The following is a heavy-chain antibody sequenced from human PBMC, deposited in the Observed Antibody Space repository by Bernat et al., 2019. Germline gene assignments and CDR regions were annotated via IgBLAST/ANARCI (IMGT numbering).Heavy chain of an antibody. CDR2: IYYSGST. Sequence: QVQLQESGPGLVKPSETLSLTCTVSGGSISSYYWSWIRQPPGKGLEWIGYIYYSGSTNYNPTLKSRVTISVDRSKNQFSLKLRSVTAADTAVYYCARGYGDYLRAFDYWGQGNLVTVSS. D-gene: IGHD4-17*01. J-gene: IGHJ4*02. CDR1: GGSISSYY. CDR3: ARGYGDYLRAFDY. V-gene: IGHV4-59*01.